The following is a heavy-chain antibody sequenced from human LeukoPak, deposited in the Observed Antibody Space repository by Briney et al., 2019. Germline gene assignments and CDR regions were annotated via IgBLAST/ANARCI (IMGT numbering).Heavy chain of an antibody. V-gene: IGHV4-59*12. CDR3: ARDPSSGWYYFDY. CDR1: GGSISSYY. Sequence: SETLSLTCNVSGGSISSYYCSWIRQPPGKGLEWIGYIYYTGSTNHNPSLKSRVTMSLDTSKNQFSLKLSSVTAADTAVYYCARDPSSGWYYFDYWGQGTLVTVSS. D-gene: IGHD6-19*01. J-gene: IGHJ4*02. CDR2: IYYTGST.